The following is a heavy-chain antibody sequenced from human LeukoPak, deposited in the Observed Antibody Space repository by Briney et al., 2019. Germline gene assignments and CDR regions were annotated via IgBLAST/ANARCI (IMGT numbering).Heavy chain of an antibody. V-gene: IGHV3-73*01. J-gene: IGHJ3*02. Sequence: GGSLRLSCAASGFTFSGSAMHWVRQASGKGLEWVGRIRSKANSYATAYAASVKGRFTISRDDSKNTAYLQMNSLKTEDTAVYYCFGWFGESNDAFDIWGQGTMVTVSS. CDR2: IRSKANSYAT. D-gene: IGHD3-10*01. CDR1: GFTFSGSA. CDR3: FGWFGESNDAFDI.